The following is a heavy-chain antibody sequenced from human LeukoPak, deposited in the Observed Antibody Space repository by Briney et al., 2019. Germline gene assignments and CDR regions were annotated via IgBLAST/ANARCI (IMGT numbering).Heavy chain of an antibody. D-gene: IGHD6-13*01. CDR3: AVAAAGFYYYYYMDV. CDR1: GFTFSSFD. CDR2: ISGSGGST. J-gene: IGHJ6*03. Sequence: AGGSLRLSCAASGFTFSSFDMTWVRQAPGKWLEWVSTISGSGGSTYYADSVKGRFTISRDNSKNSLYLQMNSLRTEDTALYYCAVAAAGFYYYYYMDVWGKGTTVTVSS. V-gene: IGHV3-23*01.